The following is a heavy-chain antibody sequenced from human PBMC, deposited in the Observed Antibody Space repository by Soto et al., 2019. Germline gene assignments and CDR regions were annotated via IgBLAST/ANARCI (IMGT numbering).Heavy chain of an antibody. CDR1: GGSISSSNW. D-gene: IGHD1-7*01. J-gene: IGHJ2*01. CDR3: AREGITGTTRYFDV. Sequence: QVQLQESGPGLVKPSGTLSLTCAVSGGSISSSNWWSWVRQPPGKGLEWIGDIYHSGSTNYNPSLTSRVTISVDKSKHQFALKLNSVTAADTAVYYCAREGITGTTRYFDVCGRGTLVTVSS. CDR2: IYHSGST. V-gene: IGHV4-4*02.